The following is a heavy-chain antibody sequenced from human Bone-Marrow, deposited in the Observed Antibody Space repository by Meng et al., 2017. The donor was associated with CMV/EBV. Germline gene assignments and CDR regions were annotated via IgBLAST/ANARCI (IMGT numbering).Heavy chain of an antibody. V-gene: IGHV4-4*02. CDR3: ASWGGVWRLFDP. Sequence: SETLSLTCAVSGGSISSSNWWSWVRQPPGKGLEWIGYIYYSGSTNYNPSLKSRVTISVDTSKIQFSLKLSAVTAADTAVYYCASWGGVWRLFDPWGQGTLVTVSS. CDR1: GGSISSSNW. CDR2: IYYSGST. J-gene: IGHJ5*01. D-gene: IGHD3-16*01.